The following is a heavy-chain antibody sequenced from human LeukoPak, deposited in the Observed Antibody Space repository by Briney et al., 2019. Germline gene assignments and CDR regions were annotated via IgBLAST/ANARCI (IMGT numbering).Heavy chain of an antibody. CDR2: IYPGDSDT. CDR1: GYTFTNYW. Sequence: PGESLKISCKGSGYTFTNYWIGWVRQMPGKGLEWMGIIYPGDSDTRYSPSFQGQVTMSADKSISTAYVQWSSLKASDTAIYYCARTSDGMDVWGQGTTVTVSS. J-gene: IGHJ6*02. V-gene: IGHV5-51*01. CDR3: ARTSDGMDV.